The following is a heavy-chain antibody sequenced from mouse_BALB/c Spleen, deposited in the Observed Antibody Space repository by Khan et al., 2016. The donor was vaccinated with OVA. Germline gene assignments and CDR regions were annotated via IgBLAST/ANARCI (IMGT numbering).Heavy chain of an antibody. CDR2: IDPANGDT. J-gene: IGHJ4*01. V-gene: IGHV14-3*02. Sequence: VQLKQSGAELVKPGASVKLSCTASGFNINDTCLHWVKQRPEQGLEWIGRIDPANGDTKYDPKSQAKATITADTPSNIAHLQLSSLTSEDTAVYYCARSNSLWPMDYWGQGTSVTVSS. D-gene: IGHD1-1*01. CDR3: ARSNSLWPMDY. CDR1: GFNINDTC.